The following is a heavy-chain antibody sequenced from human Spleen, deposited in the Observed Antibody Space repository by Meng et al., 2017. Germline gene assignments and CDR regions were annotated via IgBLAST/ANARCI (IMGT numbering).Heavy chain of an antibody. Sequence: GESLKISCAASGFTFSDYYMSWVRQAPGKGLEWLSYISPRGDNIYYADSVKGRFTISRDNAGKSLYLQMNSLRADDTAVYYCARGPRSGYYYFDYWGQGNMVTVSS. V-gene: IGHV3-11*01. CDR3: ARGPRSGYYYFDY. J-gene: IGHJ4*02. CDR2: ISPRGDNI. CDR1: GFTFSDYY. D-gene: IGHD3-22*01.